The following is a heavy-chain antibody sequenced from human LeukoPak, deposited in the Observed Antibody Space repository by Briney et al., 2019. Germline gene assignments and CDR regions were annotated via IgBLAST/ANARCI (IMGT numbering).Heavy chain of an antibody. CDR2: MNPNSGNT. CDR3: ARVPYYDSSGYYYEPFDY. CDR1: GYTFTSYD. V-gene: IGHV1-8*01. J-gene: IGHJ4*02. Sequence: ASVKVSCKASGYTFTSYDINWVRQATGQGLEWMGWMNPNSGNTGYAQKFQGRVTMTRNTSISTAYMELSNLRSEDTAAYYCARVPYYDSSGYYYEPFDYWGQGTLVTVSS. D-gene: IGHD3-22*01.